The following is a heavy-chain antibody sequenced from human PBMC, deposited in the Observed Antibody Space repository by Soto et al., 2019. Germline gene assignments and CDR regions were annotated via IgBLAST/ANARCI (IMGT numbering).Heavy chain of an antibody. CDR3: ARSVFP. CDR1: GGSISSGGYF. CDR2: SYYIGRT. J-gene: IGHJ5*02. Sequence: QVQLQESGPGLVKPSQTLSLTCTVSGGSISSGGYFWNWIRQHPGKGLEWIGYSYYIGRTYYNASLTSRVTISLDTSKNLFSLKLSSVTAADTAVYYCARSVFPWGQGTLVTVSS. V-gene: IGHV4-31*03.